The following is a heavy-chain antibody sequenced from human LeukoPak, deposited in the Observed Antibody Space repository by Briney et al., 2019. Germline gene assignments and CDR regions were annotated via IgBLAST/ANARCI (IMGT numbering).Heavy chain of an antibody. CDR1: GGSFSGYY. CDR3: ARGQRITIFGVVIIPGPPDY. V-gene: IGHV4-34*01. CDR2: ISQRGRT. J-gene: IGHJ4*02. D-gene: IGHD3-3*01. Sequence: SATLSPICAVYGGSFSGYYWSWIRQPAGKWLGWLGEISQRGRTNYNPSLKSGVTISVDTSKNPFSLKLSSVTAADTAVYYCARGQRITIFGVVIIPGPPDYWGQGTLVTVSS.